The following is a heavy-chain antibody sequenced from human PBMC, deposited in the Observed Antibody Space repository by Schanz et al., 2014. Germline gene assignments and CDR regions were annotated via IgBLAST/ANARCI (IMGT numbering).Heavy chain of an antibody. CDR2: MNESHSTI. V-gene: IGHV3-23*01. Sequence: EVQLLESGGGLVEPGGSLRLSCAASGFSFSSYAMGWVRQARGKGLEWVSAMNESHSTIYYADSVRGRFTISRDNAENTLFLQMSSLRAEDTAVYYCARKGVAAIGNYYDNWGQGTLVIVSS. CDR3: ARKGVAAIGNYYDN. CDR1: GFSFSSYA. J-gene: IGHJ4*02. D-gene: IGHD5-12*01.